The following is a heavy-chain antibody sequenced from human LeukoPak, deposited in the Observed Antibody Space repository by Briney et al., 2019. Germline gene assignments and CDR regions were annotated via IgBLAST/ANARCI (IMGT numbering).Heavy chain of an antibody. Sequence: ASVKVSCKASGYNFSRYDIHWVRQAPGQGLEWMGWMSADNGKTIESQKFRDRVVISRDTSATTGYMGLTSLKPEDTGVYYCARGPLGSPNWFGHWGQGTLVTVSS. J-gene: IGHJ5*02. CDR2: MSADNGKT. V-gene: IGHV1-3*01. CDR3: ARGPLGSPNWFGH. D-gene: IGHD1-26*01. CDR1: GYNFSRYD.